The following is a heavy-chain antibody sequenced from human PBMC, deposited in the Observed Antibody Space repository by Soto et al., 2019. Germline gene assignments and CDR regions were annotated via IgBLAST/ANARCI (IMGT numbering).Heavy chain of an antibody. CDR1: GFTFSSYA. Sequence: QVQLVESGGGVVQPGRSLRLSCAASGFTFSSYAMHWVRQAPGKGLEWVAVISYDGSNKYYADSVKGRFTISRDKSKNPLYRQINSLKAEDTAVYYCARDRHKYQLPRNIYYYYGMYVWGQGTTVTVSS. J-gene: IGHJ6*02. CDR2: ISYDGSNK. D-gene: IGHD2-2*01. V-gene: IGHV3-30-3*01. CDR3: ARDRHKYQLPRNIYYYYGMYV.